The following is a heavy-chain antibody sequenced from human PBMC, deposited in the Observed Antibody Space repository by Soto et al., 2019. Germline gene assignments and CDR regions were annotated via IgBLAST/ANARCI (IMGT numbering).Heavy chain of an antibody. D-gene: IGHD3-22*01. CDR1: GYTFTSYG. Sequence: ASGKVSCKASGYTFTSYGIGWVRQAPGQGLEWMGWISAYNGNTNYAQKLQGRVTMTTDTSTSTAYMELRSLRSDDTAVYYCARDRGGGYYYDSSGPYYFDYWGQRTLVTVSS. J-gene: IGHJ4*02. V-gene: IGHV1-18*04. CDR2: ISAYNGNT. CDR3: ARDRGGGYYYDSSGPYYFDY.